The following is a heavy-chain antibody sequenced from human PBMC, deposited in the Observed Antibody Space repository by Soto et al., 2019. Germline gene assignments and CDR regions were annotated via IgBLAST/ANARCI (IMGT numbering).Heavy chain of an antibody. Sequence: GGSLRLSCAASGFTFSTYAMSWVRQAPGRGLEWVSGISGGGSITYYADSVKGRFTISRDNSKNTLYLQMNSLRAEDTAVYYCAKDPLRFCSGGSCSDYYGMDVWGQGTTVTVSS. CDR1: GFTFSTYA. CDR3: AKDPLRFCSGGSCSDYYGMDV. V-gene: IGHV3-23*01. J-gene: IGHJ6*02. CDR2: ISGGGSIT. D-gene: IGHD2-15*01.